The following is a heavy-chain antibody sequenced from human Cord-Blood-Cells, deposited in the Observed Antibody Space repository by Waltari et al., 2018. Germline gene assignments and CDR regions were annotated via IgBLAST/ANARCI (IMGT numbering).Heavy chain of an antibody. CDR2: INSDGSST. V-gene: IGHV3-74*01. CDR1: GFTFSSYW. CDR3: ARDHDSSGYDY. Sequence: EVQLVESGGGLVQPGGSLRLSCAASGFTFSSYWMHWVRQAPGKGLVGGSRINSDGSSTSYADSVKGRFTISRDNAKNTLYLQMNSLRAEDTAVYYCARDHDSSGYDYWGQGTLVTVSS. D-gene: IGHD3-22*01. J-gene: IGHJ4*02.